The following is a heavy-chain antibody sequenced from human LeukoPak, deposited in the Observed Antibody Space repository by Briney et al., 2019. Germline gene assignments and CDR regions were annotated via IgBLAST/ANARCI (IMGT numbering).Heavy chain of an antibody. J-gene: IGHJ1*01. CDR2: IYYSGST. Sequence: SETLSLTCTVSGGSISSGGYYWSWIRQHPGKGLEWIGFIYYSGSTSYNPSLKSRVTISRDTSKNRFSLRLSSVTAADTAVYYCARETEYFQHWGQGTLVTVSS. V-gene: IGHV4-31*03. CDR1: GGSISSGGYY. CDR3: ARETEYFQH.